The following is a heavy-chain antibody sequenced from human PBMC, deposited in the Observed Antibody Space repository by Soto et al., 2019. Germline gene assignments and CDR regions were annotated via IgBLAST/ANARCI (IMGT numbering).Heavy chain of an antibody. CDR2: INPGGDVI. CDR1: GFSLRDYY. J-gene: IGHJ4*02. CDR3: TRDPRITDF. D-gene: IGHD3-16*01. Sequence: QVRLVESGGGFVKPGGSLRLSCAASGFSLRDYYMTWIRQAPGKGLELLSYINPGGDVIKYVDSVKGRFTISRDNAKNTVYLQMNSLRAEDTAVYYCTRDPRITDFWGQGTLVTVSS. V-gene: IGHV3-11*01.